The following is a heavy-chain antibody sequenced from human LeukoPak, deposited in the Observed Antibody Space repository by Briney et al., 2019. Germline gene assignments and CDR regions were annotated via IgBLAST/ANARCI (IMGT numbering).Heavy chain of an antibody. V-gene: IGHV3-30*07. D-gene: IGHD5-18*01. CDR2: ISYDGSNE. Sequence: GGSLRLSCAASGFTFSNYAMHWVRQAPGKGLEWVALISYDGSNEYFADSVKGRFTISRDNSKNTLYLQMNSLRAEDTAVYYCAREVQTTWIQVLDNWGQGTLVTVSS. CDR1: GFTFSNYA. J-gene: IGHJ4*02. CDR3: AREVQTTWIQVLDN.